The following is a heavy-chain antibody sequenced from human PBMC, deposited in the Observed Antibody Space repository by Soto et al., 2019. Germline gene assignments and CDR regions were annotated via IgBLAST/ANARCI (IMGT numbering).Heavy chain of an antibody. D-gene: IGHD6-6*01. J-gene: IGHJ5*02. V-gene: IGHV4-59*01. CDR2: IYYSGST. Sequence: SETLSLTCTVFGGSISSYYWSWIRQPPGKGLEWIGYIYYSGSTNYNPSLKSRVTISVDTSKNQFSLKLSSVTAADTAVYYCASYSSSSGPKNWFDPWGQGTRVTVSS. CDR1: GGSISSYY. CDR3: ASYSSSSGPKNWFDP.